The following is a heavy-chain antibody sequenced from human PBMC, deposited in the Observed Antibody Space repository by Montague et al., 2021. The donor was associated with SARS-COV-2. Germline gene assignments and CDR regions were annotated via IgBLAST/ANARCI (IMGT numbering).Heavy chain of an antibody. Sequence: SLRLSFAASGFSFNNFGIHWVRQAPDKGLEWVAVISYEGSNKNFADSVKGRFVISRDSSQNTVYLQMNSLRVEDTAMYYCVKASQFLWLGQFARDAFDLWGQGTLVSVSS. CDR3: VKASQFLWLGQFARDAFDL. CDR2: ISYEGSNK. V-gene: IGHV3-30*18. D-gene: IGHD3-10*01. J-gene: IGHJ3*01. CDR1: GFSFNNFG.